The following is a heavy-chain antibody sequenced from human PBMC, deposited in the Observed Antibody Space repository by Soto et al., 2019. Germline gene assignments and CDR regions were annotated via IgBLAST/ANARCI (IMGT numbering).Heavy chain of an antibody. Sequence: EAQLLESGGGLVQPGGSLRLSCAASEFTFSSYSMIWVRQAPGKALELVSGVNGGGDITYYAESVKARFTSSRDNSKNTLYLQMNSLRAEDTAVFYCARGHFGVTMDVWGQGTTVTVSS. CDR3: ARGHFGVTMDV. CDR1: EFTFSSYS. J-gene: IGHJ6*02. D-gene: IGHD3-3*01. V-gene: IGHV3-23*01. CDR2: VNGGGDIT.